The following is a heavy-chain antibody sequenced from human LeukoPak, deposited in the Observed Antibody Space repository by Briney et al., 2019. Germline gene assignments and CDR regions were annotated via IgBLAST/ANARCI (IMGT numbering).Heavy chain of an antibody. V-gene: IGHV1-2*02. CDR1: GYIFTGQD. D-gene: IGHD6-19*01. J-gene: IGHJ4*02. Sequence: GSVKVSCKASGYIFTGQDMHWVRQAPGQGLEWMGWINPNTGDTNYAQTFQGRVTMTRDTTISTAFMELSRLTSGDTAMDFCASYPRYSSSPPFDYWGQGTLVTVSS. CDR3: ASYPRYSSSPPFDY. CDR2: INPNTGDT.